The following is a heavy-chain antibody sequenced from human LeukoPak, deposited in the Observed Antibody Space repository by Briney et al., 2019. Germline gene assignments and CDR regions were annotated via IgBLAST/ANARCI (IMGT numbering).Heavy chain of an antibody. CDR2: IDPRDSYI. Sequence: GESLRISCQGSGYSFSNNWISWVRQMPGKGLEWMGRIDPRDSYITYSPSFQGHVTISVDKSITTAYLQWSTLKASDTATYYCARHFNQYHDSGSYYSNYWYFDLWGRSTLVTVSS. CDR1: GYSFSNNW. CDR3: ARHFNQYHDSGSYYSNYWYFDL. V-gene: IGHV5-10-1*01. J-gene: IGHJ2*01. D-gene: IGHD3-10*01.